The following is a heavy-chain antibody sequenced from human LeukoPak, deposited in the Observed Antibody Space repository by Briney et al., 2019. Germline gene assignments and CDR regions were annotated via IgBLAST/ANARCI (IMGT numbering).Heavy chain of an antibody. J-gene: IGHJ3*02. D-gene: IGHD6-13*01. Sequence: GGSLRLSCAASGFTFSSTSMSWVRQAPGSGSEWVSAISGTGAGIYYADSVKGRFTISRDNSKNTLYLQMDSLRAEDTAVYYCAKDQRSSSWFGAFDIWGQGTMVTVSS. CDR2: ISGTGAGI. CDR3: AKDQRSSSWFGAFDI. V-gene: IGHV3-23*01. CDR1: GFTFSSTS.